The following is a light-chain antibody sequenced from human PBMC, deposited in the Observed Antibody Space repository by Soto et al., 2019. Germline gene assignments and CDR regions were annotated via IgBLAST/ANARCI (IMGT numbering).Light chain of an antibody. Sequence: QSVLTQAASVSGSPGQSITISCTGTSSDVGTYNYVSWYQQHPDKAPKLIIYEVNNRPSGVSNRFSGYKSGNTASLTISGLQAEDEADYDCISYTGSSTPYVFGTGTKVTVL. CDR2: EVN. CDR1: SSDVGTYNY. V-gene: IGLV2-14*01. CDR3: ISYTGSSTPYV. J-gene: IGLJ1*01.